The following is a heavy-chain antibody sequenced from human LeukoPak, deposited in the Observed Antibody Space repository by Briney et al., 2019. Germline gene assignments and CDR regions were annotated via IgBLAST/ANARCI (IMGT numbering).Heavy chain of an antibody. J-gene: IGHJ6*03. Sequence: GGSLRLSSAASGFTFSSYAMHWVRQAPGKGLEWVAVISYDGSNKYYADSVKARFTISRDNSKNTLYLQMNSLRAEDTAVYYCARRSSTSMNYYYYYMDVWGKGTTVTVSS. CDR2: ISYDGSNK. CDR3: ARRSSTSMNYYYYYMDV. D-gene: IGHD6-13*01. V-gene: IGHV3-30*01. CDR1: GFTFSSYA.